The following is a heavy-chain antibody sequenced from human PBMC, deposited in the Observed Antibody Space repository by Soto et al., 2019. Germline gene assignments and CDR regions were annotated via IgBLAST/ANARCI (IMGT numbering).Heavy chain of an antibody. V-gene: IGHV3-30*18. CDR3: AKASGRGGVELWFAPAPAEDGMDV. CDR2: ISYDGSNK. D-gene: IGHD3-10*01. CDR1: GFTFSSYG. Sequence: HPGGSLRLSCAASGFTFSSYGMHWVRQAPGKGLEWVAVISYDGSNKYYADSVKGRFTISRDNSKNTLYLQMNSLRAEDTAVYYCAKASGRGGVELWFAPAPAEDGMDVWGQGTTVTVSS. J-gene: IGHJ6*02.